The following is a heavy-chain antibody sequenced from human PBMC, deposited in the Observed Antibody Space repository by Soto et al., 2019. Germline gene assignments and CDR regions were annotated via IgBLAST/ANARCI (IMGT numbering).Heavy chain of an antibody. CDR1: GYTFTSYG. D-gene: IGHD3-9*01. V-gene: IGHV1-18*01. CDR3: ARDSTLTIYYYYGRDV. Sequence: QVQLVQSGAEVKKPGASVKVSCKASGYTFTSYGISWVRQAPGQGLEWMGWISAYNGNTNYAQKLQGRVTMTTDTPTSTADRGLRRQRSDDTAVYYCARDSTLTIYYYYGRDVWFQGATVTVSS. J-gene: IGHJ6*02. CDR2: ISAYNGNT.